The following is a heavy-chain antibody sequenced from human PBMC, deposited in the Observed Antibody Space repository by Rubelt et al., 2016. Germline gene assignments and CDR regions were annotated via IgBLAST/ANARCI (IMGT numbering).Heavy chain of an antibody. J-gene: IGHJ4*02. D-gene: IGHD3-22*01. CDR2: INPNSGGT. Sequence: QVQLVQSGAEVKKPGASVKVSCKASGYTFTGYYMHWVRQAPGQGLEWLGWINPNSGGTNYAQKVEGVVVRTMDTSFSTAYMDLSRLGSDDTAVYYCARFAIGGHSSGYLFDYWGQGTLVTVSS. CDR1: GYTFTGYY. CDR3: ARFAIGGHSSGYLFDY. V-gene: IGHV1-2*02.